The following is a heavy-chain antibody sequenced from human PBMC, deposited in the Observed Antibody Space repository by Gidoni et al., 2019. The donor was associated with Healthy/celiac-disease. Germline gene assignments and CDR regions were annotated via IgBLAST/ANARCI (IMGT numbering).Heavy chain of an antibody. V-gene: IGHV1-69*17. CDR3: ATAPVVPAATYYYYGMDV. CDR1: RATFTSYA. D-gene: IGHD2-2*01. Sequence: VQLVQSGAAVTKPGSSVKVSCKASRATFTSYAISWVRQAPGQGLEWMGGIIPIFGIANYAQKFQGRVTITADKSTSTAYMELSSLRSEDTAVYYCATAPVVPAATYYYYGMDVWGQGTTVTVSS. J-gene: IGHJ6*02. CDR2: IIPIFGIA.